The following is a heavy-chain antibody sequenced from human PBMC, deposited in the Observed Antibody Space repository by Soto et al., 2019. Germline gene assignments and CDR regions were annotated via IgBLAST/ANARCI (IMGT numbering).Heavy chain of an antibody. D-gene: IGHD4-17*01. CDR1: GFTFSHAW. Sequence: EVQLVESGGGLVKPGGSLTLSCAASGFTFSHAWTTWVRQAPGKGLEWVGRIKTNTDGGTTDYAAPVKGRFTISRDDSKTALYLQMNSLKTEDTAVYYCTTDRISFGDYVPSYYYYGMDVWGQGTTVTVSS. CDR2: IKTNTDGGTT. CDR3: TTDRISFGDYVPSYYYYGMDV. V-gene: IGHV3-15*01. J-gene: IGHJ6*02.